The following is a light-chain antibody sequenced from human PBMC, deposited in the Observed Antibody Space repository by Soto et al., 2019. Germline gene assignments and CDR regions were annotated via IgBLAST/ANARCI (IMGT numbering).Light chain of an antibody. CDR2: AAS. CDR3: QQLDSYPIS. V-gene: IGKV1-9*01. J-gene: IGKJ5*01. CDR1: QGISSY. Sequence: IQLTQSPSSLSASEGDRVTITCRASQGISSYLAWYQQQPGQAPKLLIYAASTLQSGVPSRFSGSGSGPDFTLTISSLQPEDFATYYCQQLDSYPISFGQGTRLEIK.